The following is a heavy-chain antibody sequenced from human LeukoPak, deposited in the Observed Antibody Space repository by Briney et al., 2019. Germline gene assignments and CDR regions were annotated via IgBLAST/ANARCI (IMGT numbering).Heavy chain of an antibody. D-gene: IGHD3-22*01. CDR3: ARDQYYDSSGYLGGTNWFDP. CDR2: ISAYNGNT. Sequence: ASVKVSCKASGYTFTSYGISWVRQAPGQGLEWMEWISAYNGNTNYAQKLQGRVTMTTDTHTSTAYMALRSMRSDDTAVYYCARDQYYDSSGYLGGTNWFDPWGQGTLVTVSS. CDR1: GYTFTSYG. V-gene: IGHV1-18*01. J-gene: IGHJ5*02.